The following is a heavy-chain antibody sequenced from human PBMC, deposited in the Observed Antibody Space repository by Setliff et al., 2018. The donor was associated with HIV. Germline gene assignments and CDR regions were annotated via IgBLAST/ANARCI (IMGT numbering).Heavy chain of an antibody. CDR3: AAGYSYELLSSYYFDY. J-gene: IGHJ4*02. D-gene: IGHD5-18*01. V-gene: IGHV1-69*06. CDR1: GGTFSNYA. Sequence: RASVKVSCKASGGTFSNYAISWVRQAPGQGLEWMARIIPIFRTTNYAQKFQGRVTITADKSTTTAYMDLSSLRYEDTAVYYCAAGYSYELLSSYYFDYWGQGTLVTVSS. CDR2: IIPIFRTT.